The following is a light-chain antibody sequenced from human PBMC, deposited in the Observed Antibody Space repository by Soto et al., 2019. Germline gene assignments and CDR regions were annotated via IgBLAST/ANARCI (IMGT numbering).Light chain of an antibody. V-gene: IGLV2-14*01. CDR3: SSYTTAFFYV. CDR2: GVT. CDR1: SSDIGAFNY. J-gene: IGLJ1*01. Sequence: QSALTQPASVSGSPGQSITISCTGSSSDIGAFNYVAWYQQHPGKAPKLIIHGVTNRPSGVSSRFSGSKSDYTASLTISGLQAEDEADCYCSSYTTAFFYVFGTGTKVTV.